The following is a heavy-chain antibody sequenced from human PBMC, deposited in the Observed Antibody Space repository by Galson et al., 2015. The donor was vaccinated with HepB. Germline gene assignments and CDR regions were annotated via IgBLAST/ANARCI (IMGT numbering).Heavy chain of an antibody. Sequence: SLRLSCAASGFPFSSCAMSWVRQAPGKGLEWVSAISSSGDATYYADSVRGRFTISRDNSKNTLYLQMSSLRADDTAVYYCTTDQTEDFLYWSGYLVHWGQGSLLTVSS. D-gene: IGHD3-3*01. CDR2: ISSSGDAT. J-gene: IGHJ4*02. CDR1: GFPFSSCA. V-gene: IGHV3-23*01. CDR3: TTDQTEDFLYWSGYLVH.